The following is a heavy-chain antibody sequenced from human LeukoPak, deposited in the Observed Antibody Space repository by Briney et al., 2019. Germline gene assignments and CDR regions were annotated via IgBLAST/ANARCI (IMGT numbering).Heavy chain of an antibody. J-gene: IGHJ6*04. V-gene: IGHV1-2*04. Sequence: ASVKVSCKASGYTFTGYYMHWVRQAPGQGLERMGWINPNSGGTNYEQKFQGWVTMTRDTSISTAYMELSRLRSDDTGVYYCARGEETYCSSTSGYYYYGRDVWGKGTTVTVSS. D-gene: IGHD2-2*01. CDR3: ARGEETYCSSTSGYYYYGRDV. CDR2: INPNSGGT. CDR1: GYTFTGYY.